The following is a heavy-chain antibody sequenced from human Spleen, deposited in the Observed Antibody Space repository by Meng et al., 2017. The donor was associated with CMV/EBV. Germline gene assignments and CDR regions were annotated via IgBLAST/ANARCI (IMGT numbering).Heavy chain of an antibody. CDR3: AKVLYSGYNFYFDY. Sequence: GSLRLSCTASGGSVTSYYWSWIRQPPGKGLEWIGYIYHSGSTNYNLSLKSRVTISVDTSKNQFSLKLSSVTAADTAVYYCAKVLYSGYNFYFDYWGQGTLVTVSS. D-gene: IGHD5-12*01. CDR2: IYHSGST. J-gene: IGHJ4*02. CDR1: GGSVTSYY. V-gene: IGHV4-59*02.